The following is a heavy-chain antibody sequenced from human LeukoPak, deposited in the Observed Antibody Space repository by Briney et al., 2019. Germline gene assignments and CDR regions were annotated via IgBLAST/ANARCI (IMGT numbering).Heavy chain of an antibody. CDR3: ARSGFGSGISFDL. D-gene: IGHD3-10*01. J-gene: IGHJ5*02. CDR1: GYTFTNYG. Sequence: ASVKVSCKASGYTFTNYGISWVRQAPGQGLEWMGWISSYSGNPNYAQNFQGRVRMTTDTSTSAAYMELRSLRSEDTAVYYCARSGFGSGISFDLWGQGTLVTVSS. CDR2: ISSYSGNP. V-gene: IGHV1-18*01.